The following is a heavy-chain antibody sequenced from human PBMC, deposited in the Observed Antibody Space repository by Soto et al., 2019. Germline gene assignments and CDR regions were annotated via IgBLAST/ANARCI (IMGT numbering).Heavy chain of an antibody. J-gene: IGHJ5*02. CDR3: ARQQRGQQFDP. CDR1: GGSISSGGYS. V-gene: IGHV4-30-2*01. D-gene: IGHD3-10*01. Sequence: SETLSLTCAVSGGSISSGGYSWSWIRQPPGKGLEWIGYIYHSGSTYYNPSLKSRVTISVDRSKNQFSLKLSSVTAADTAVYYCARQQRGQQFDPWGQGTLVTVSS. CDR2: IYHSGST.